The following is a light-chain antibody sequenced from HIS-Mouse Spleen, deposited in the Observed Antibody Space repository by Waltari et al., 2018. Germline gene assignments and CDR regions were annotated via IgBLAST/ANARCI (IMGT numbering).Light chain of an antibody. CDR2: RNN. Sequence: QSVLTQPPSASGTPGQRVTISCSGSSSNIGSNYVYWYQQLPGTAPKLLIYRNNQPASGVPGRFSGSKSGTSASLAISGLRSEDEADYYCAAWDDSLSGWVFGGGTKLTVL. V-gene: IGLV1-47*01. CDR3: AAWDDSLSGWV. CDR1: SSNIGSNY. J-gene: IGLJ3*02.